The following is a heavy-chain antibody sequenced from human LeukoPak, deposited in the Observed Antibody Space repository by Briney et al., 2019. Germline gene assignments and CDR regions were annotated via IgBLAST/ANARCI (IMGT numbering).Heavy chain of an antibody. V-gene: IGHV3-48*01. J-gene: IGHJ4*02. CDR2: IRGSSTTI. CDR1: GFTFSTSS. D-gene: IGHD2-2*01. Sequence: GGSLRLSCAASGFTFSTSSMNRVRQAPGKGLEWVSYIRGSSTTIYYADSVKGRFTVSRDNAQNSLYLQMNNLRAEDTAVYFCARDSRSHCGTDACYGPYFDYWGQGTLVTVSS. CDR3: ARDSRSHCGTDACYGPYFDY.